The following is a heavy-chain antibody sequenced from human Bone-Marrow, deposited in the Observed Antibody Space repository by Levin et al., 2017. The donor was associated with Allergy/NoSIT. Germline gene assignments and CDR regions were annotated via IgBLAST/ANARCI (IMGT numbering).Heavy chain of an antibody. CDR1: GGSVNSDGFF. J-gene: IGHJ4*02. CDR3: AREGTPQSWDW. D-gene: IGHD1-14*01. CDR2: VYYTGTT. V-gene: IGHV4-61*08. Sequence: PSETLSLTCSVSGGSVNSDGFFWTWIRQSPGKGLEWIGYVYYTGTTYYNPSLKSRVTVSVDTSKNQFSLRLKNVTAADTAVYYCAREGTPQSWDWWGRGILVTVSS.